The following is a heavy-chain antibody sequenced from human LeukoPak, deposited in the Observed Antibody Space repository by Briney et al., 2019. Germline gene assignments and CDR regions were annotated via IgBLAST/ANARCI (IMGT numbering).Heavy chain of an antibody. D-gene: IGHD3-10*01. CDR1: GFTFSSYG. CDR3: AKIRITMVRGVTYPLAFDI. CDR2: IRYDGSNK. V-gene: IGHV3-30*02. Sequence: GGSLRLSCAASGFTFSSYGMHWVRQAPGKGLEWVAFIRYDGSNKYYADSVKGRFTISRDNSKNTLYLQMNSLRAEDTAVYYCAKIRITMVRGVTYPLAFDIWGQGTMVTVSS. J-gene: IGHJ3*02.